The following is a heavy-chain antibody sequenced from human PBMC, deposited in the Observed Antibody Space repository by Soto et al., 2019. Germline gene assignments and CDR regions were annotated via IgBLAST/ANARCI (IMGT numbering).Heavy chain of an antibody. V-gene: IGHV6-1*01. D-gene: IGHD1-26*01. CDR1: GDSVSSNSAT. Sequence: QVQLQQSGPGLVKPSQTLSLTCAISGDSVSSNSATWNWIRQSPSRGLEWLGRTYYRTKWFSDYAVSVKSRIIINPDTSKNQFSLQLNSVTPDDTAVYYCAGASPVGIMYWYFDLWGRGTLVTVSS. CDR3: AGASPVGIMYWYFDL. CDR2: TYYRTKWFS. J-gene: IGHJ2*01.